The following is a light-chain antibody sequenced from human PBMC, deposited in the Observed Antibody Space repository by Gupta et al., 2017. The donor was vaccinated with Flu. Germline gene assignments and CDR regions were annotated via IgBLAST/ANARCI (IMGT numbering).Light chain of an antibody. CDR2: GNS. CDR3: QSYDSSLSGSNWV. CDR1: SSNIGAGYD. V-gene: IGLV1-40*01. J-gene: IGLJ3*02. Sequence: QSVLTQPPSVSGPPGQSVTISCTGSSSNIGAGYDVHWYQQLPGTAPKLLIYGNSNRHSGVPDRFSGSKSGTSASLAITGLQAEDEADYYCQSYDSSLSGSNWVFGGGTKLTVL.